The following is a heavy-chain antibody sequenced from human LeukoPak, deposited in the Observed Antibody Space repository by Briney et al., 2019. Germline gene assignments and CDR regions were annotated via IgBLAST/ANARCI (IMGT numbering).Heavy chain of an antibody. J-gene: IGHJ4*02. CDR3: ARDRVAAAGIDY. V-gene: IGHV3-21*01. CDR1: GFTLSSYS. D-gene: IGHD6-13*01. CDR2: ISSSSSYI. Sequence: GGSLRLSCAASGFTLSSYSMNWVRQAPGKGLEWVSSISSSSSYIYYADSVKGRFTISRDNAKNSLYLQMNSLRAEDTAVYYCARDRVAAAGIDYWGQGTLVTVSS.